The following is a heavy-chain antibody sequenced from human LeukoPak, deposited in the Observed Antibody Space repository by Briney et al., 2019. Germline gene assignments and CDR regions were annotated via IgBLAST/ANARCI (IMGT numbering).Heavy chain of an antibody. Sequence: PSETLSLTCTVSGGSISSSSYYWGWIRQPPGKGLEWIGSIYYSGSTYYNPSLKSRVTISVDTSKNQLSLKLSSVTAADTAVYYCARGFYGSGSQFDYWGQGTLVTVSS. D-gene: IGHD3-10*01. CDR3: ARGFYGSGSQFDY. J-gene: IGHJ4*02. CDR1: GGSISSSSYY. V-gene: IGHV4-39*07. CDR2: IYYSGST.